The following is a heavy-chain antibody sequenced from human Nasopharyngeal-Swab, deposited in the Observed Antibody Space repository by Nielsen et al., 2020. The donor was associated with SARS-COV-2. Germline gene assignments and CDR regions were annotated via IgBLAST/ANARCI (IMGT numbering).Heavy chain of an antibody. CDR2: IYTSGST. V-gene: IGHV4-61*02. D-gene: IGHD1-26*01. CDR3: ARDHEWELLLAFDI. J-gene: IGHJ3*02. CDR1: GGSISGGSYY. Sequence: SETLSLTCTVSGGSISGGSYYWSWIRQPAGKGLEWIGRIYTSGSTNYNPSLKSRVTISVDTSKNQFSLKLSSVTAADTAVYYCARDHEWELLLAFDIWGQGTMVTVSS.